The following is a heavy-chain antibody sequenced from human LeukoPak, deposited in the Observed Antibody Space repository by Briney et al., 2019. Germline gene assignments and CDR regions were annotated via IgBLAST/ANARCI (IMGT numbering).Heavy chain of an antibody. CDR2: TYSGDTT. CDR3: ARERPDSRNLDS. J-gene: IGHJ4*02. V-gene: IGHV3-66*01. CDR1: GFIVRSNH. D-gene: IGHD1-14*01. Sequence: PGGSLRLSCAAFGFIVRSNHINWVRQAPRKGLEWVSITYSGDTTYYADSVKGRFIISRDDSKNTLSLQMNDLRVEDTAVYYCARERPDSRNLDSWGRGALVTVSS.